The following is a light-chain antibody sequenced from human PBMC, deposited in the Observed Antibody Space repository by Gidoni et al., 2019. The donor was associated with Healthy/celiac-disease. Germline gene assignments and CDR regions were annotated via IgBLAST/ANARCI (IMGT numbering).Light chain of an antibody. CDR1: QSVSSY. CDR3: QQRSNQLT. J-gene: IGKJ4*01. Sequence: EIVLTQSPATLSLSPGERATLPCRASQSVSSYLAWYQQKPGQAPRLLIDDASNRATGIPARFSGSGSGTDFTLTISSLEPEDFAVYYCQQRSNQLTFGGXTKVEIK. CDR2: DAS. V-gene: IGKV3-11*01.